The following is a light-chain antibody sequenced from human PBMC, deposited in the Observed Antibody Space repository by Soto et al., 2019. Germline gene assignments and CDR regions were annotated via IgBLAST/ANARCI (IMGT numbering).Light chain of an antibody. V-gene: IGKV1-17*01. CDR1: QGIRDE. Sequence: IQMTRSPSYMSPSLGDRVTMTCLASQGIRDELGWYQQKAGKAPNLLIYDASSRATGIPDRFSGGGSGTDFTLTISRLEPEDFAVYYCQQFSSYPLNFGGGNTGAIK. CDR3: QQFSSYPLN. J-gene: IGKJ4*01. CDR2: DAS.